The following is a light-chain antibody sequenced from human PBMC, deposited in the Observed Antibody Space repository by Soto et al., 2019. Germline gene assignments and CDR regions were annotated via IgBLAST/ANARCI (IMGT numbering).Light chain of an antibody. CDR2: GAS. J-gene: IGKJ5*01. Sequence: EIVMTQSPATLSVSPGERATLSCRASQSVSSNFAWYLQKPGQAPRLLIFGASTRATGIPARFSGSGSGTEFPLTISSLQSEDFAVYYCQQYNTWPPITFGPGTRLDIK. CDR3: QQYNTWPPIT. CDR1: QSVSSN. V-gene: IGKV3D-15*01.